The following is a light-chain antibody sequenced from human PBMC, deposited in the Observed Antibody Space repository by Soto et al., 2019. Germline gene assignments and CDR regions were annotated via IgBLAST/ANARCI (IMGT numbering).Light chain of an antibody. V-gene: IGKV3-20*01. CDR1: QSVSSSY. J-gene: IGKJ3*01. CDR3: QQYGSSPT. Sequence: EIVLTQSPGTLSLSPGERATLSCRASQSVSSSYLAWYQQKPGQPPRLLIYGASTRATGIPDRFSGSGSGTDFTLTISRLEPEDFAVYYCQQYGSSPTFGPGTKVDIK. CDR2: GAS.